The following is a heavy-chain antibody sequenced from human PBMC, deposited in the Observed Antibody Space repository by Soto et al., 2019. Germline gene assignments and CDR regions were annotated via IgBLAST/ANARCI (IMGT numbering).Heavy chain of an antibody. CDR3: ARDHRGRGVATGPFDY. D-gene: IGHD5-12*01. Sequence: QVQLQQWGAGLLKPSETLSLTCAVYGGSFSGYYWSWIRQPPGKGLEWIGEINHSGSTNYNPSLKSRVTISVDTSKNQFSLKLSSVTAADTAVYYCARDHRGRGVATGPFDYWGQGTLVTVSS. V-gene: IGHV4-34*01. J-gene: IGHJ4*02. CDR2: INHSGST. CDR1: GGSFSGYY.